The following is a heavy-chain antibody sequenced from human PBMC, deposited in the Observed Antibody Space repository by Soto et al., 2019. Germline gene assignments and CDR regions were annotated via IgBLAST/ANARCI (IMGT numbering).Heavy chain of an antibody. J-gene: IGHJ5*02. CDR3: ARDDQAWSNWFDP. V-gene: IGHV1-18*01. D-gene: IGHD2-8*02. Sequence: GASVKVSCKASGYTFTSYGISWVRQAPGQGLEWMGWISAYNGNTNYAQKLQGRVTMTTDTSTSTAHMELRSLRSDDTAVYYCARDDQAWSNWFDPWGQGTLVTVSS. CDR1: GYTFTSYG. CDR2: ISAYNGNT.